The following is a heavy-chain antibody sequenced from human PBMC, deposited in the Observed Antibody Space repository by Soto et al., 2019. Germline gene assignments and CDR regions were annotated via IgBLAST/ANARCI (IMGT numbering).Heavy chain of an antibody. V-gene: IGHV3-23*01. D-gene: IGHD3-22*01. CDR2: ISGGGGST. CDR3: AKDPTSYDSSAQFDS. Sequence: GGSLRLSCAASGFSFNIFAMNWVRQAPGKGLEWVSGISGGGGSTYYADSVKGRFTISRDNSNNTLYLQMNSLRAEDTAVHYSAKDPTSYDSSAQFDSWGQGTLVTVSS. J-gene: IGHJ4*02. CDR1: GFSFNIFA.